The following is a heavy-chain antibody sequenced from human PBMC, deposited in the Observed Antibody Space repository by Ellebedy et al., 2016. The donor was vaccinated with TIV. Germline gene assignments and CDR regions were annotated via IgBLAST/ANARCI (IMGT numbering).Heavy chain of an antibody. D-gene: IGHD3-22*01. J-gene: IGHJ4*02. V-gene: IGHV3-33*03. CDR3: AKGRKLIRSASLDY. CDR2: IWYDGSIK. CDR1: GLTFSHYG. Sequence: GASLKISCAASGLTFSHYGMHWIRQAPDKGLEWVSVIWYDGSIKYLADSVKGRFPISRDNSKNMLFLQMNSLRAEDTALYYCAKGRKLIRSASLDYWGQGTLVTVSS.